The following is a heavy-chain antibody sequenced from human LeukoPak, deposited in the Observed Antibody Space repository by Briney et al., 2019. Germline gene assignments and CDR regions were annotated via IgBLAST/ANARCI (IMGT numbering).Heavy chain of an antibody. CDR3: ARDFPSGGMDV. V-gene: IGHV3-33*01. J-gene: IGHJ6*02. D-gene: IGHD3-3*01. CDR2: IWYDGSNK. CDR1: GFTFSSYG. Sequence: GGSLRLSCAASGFTFSSYGMHWVRQAPGMGLEWVAVIWYDGSNKYYADSVKGRFTISRDNSKNTLYLQMNSLRAEDTAVYYCARDFPSGGMDVWGQGTTVTVSS.